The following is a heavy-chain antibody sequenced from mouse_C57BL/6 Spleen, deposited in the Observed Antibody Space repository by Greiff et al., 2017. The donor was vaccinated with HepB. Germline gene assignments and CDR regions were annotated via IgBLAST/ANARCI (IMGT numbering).Heavy chain of an antibody. CDR2: ISSGSSTI. CDR3: ARQVHLDYFDY. D-gene: IGHD1-2*01. J-gene: IGHJ2*01. CDR1: GFTFSDYG. V-gene: IGHV5-17*01. Sequence: VQLKESGGGLVKPGGSLKLSCAASGFTFSDYGMHWVRQAPEKGLEWVAYISSGSSTIYYADTVKGRFTISRDNAKNTLFLQMTSLRSEDTAMYYCARQVHLDYFDYWGQGTTLTVSS.